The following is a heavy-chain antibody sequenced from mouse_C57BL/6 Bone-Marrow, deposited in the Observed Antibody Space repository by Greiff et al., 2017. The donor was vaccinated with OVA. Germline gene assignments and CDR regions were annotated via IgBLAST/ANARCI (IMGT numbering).Heavy chain of an antibody. D-gene: IGHD1-1*01. J-gene: IGHJ4*01. CDR2: IYPGGGYT. CDR3: ARSGYINPYAMDY. CDR1: GYTFTNYW. Sequence: QVQLQQSGAELVRPGTSVKMSCKASGYTFTNYWIGWAKQRPGHGLEWIGDIYPGGGYTNYNEKFKGKATLTADKSSSTAYMQFSSLTSEDSAIYYCARSGYINPYAMDYWGQGTSVTVSS. V-gene: IGHV1-63*01.